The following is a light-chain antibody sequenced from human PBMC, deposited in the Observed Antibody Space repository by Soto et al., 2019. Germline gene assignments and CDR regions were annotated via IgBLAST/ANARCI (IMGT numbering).Light chain of an antibody. J-gene: IGKJ5*01. V-gene: IGKV3-20*01. CDR2: ASS. Sequence: DIVLTQSPGTLSLSPGERATLSCKTSQSSGSNFLAWYQHKPGQAPRLFIYASSNRATGIPDRFTGSASGADFTLTINRLEPEDFAVYYCQLYGISPHFGQGTRLEIK. CDR1: QSSGSNF. CDR3: QLYGISPH.